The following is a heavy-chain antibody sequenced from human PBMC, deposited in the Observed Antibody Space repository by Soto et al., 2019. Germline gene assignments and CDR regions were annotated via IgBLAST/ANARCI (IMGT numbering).Heavy chain of an antibody. J-gene: IGHJ4*02. CDR1: GGSISSTNYY. CDR2: IYYSGST. CDR3: ARADSSGYYYFDY. Sequence: SETLSLTCAVSGGSISSTNYYWGWIRQPPGKGLEWIGNIYYSGSTYLNPSLKSRVTISVDTSKNQFSLKLSSVTAADTAVYYCARADSSGYYYFDYWGKGTLVTVSS. V-gene: IGHV4-39*07. D-gene: IGHD3-22*01.